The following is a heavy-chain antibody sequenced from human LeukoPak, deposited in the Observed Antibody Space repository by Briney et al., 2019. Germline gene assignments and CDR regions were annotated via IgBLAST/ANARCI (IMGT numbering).Heavy chain of an antibody. CDR1: GGSISSYY. CDR2: IYTSGST. J-gene: IGHJ6*03. CDR3: ARLYYYDSSGYLSRSYYYYYMDV. V-gene: IGHV4-4*07. Sequence: PSEALSLTCTVSGGSISSYYWSWIRQPAGQGLKWIGRIYTSGSTNYNPSLKSRVTMSVDTSKNQFSLKLSSVTAADTAVYYCARLYYYDSSGYLSRSYYYYYMDVWGKGTTVTVSS. D-gene: IGHD3-22*01.